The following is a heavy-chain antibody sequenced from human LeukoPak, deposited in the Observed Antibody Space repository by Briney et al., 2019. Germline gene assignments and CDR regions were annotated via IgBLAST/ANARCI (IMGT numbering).Heavy chain of an antibody. V-gene: IGHV1-69*13. J-gene: IGHJ4*02. CDR2: IIPIFGTA. Sequence: SVKVSCKVSGGTFSSYAISWVRQAPGQGLEWMGGIIPIFGTANYAQKFQGRVTITADESTSTAYMELSSLRSEDTAVYYCAREKSVVVVAATRRETGIFDYWGQGTLVTVSS. CDR3: AREKSVVVVAATRRETGIFDY. CDR1: GGTFSSYA. D-gene: IGHD2-15*01.